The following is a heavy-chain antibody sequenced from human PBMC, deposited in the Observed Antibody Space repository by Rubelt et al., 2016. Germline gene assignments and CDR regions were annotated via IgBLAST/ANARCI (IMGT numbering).Heavy chain of an antibody. CDR1: GGSFSGYY. CDR2: INHSGST. Sequence: QVQLQQWGAGLLKPSETLSLTCAVYGGSFSGYYWSWIRQPPGKGLEWIGEINHSGSTNSNPSLKSRVTISVYTSKNQFSLKLSSVTAADTAVYYWARGKEGLGVTMMDYWGQGTLVTVSS. V-gene: IGHV4-34*01. CDR3: ARGKEGLGVTMMDY. D-gene: IGHD3-22*01. J-gene: IGHJ4*02.